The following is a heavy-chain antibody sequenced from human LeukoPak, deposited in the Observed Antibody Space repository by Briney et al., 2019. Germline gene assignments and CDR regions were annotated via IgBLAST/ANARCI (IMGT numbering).Heavy chain of an antibody. CDR1: GFSFSDYW. CDR2: INPDGTAT. CDR3: GRFGYVAGVDL. Sequence: GGSLRLSCAASGFSFSDYWMTWVRQAPCAGLEFVANINPDGTATYYADPVKGRFTISRDNAKNLVYLQMNSLRAEDTAVYHCGRFGYVAGVDLWGQGTLVTVSS. D-gene: IGHD6-19*01. J-gene: IGHJ4*02. V-gene: IGHV3-7*01.